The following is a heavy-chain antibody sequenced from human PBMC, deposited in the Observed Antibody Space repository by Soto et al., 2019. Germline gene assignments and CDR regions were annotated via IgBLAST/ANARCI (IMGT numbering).Heavy chain of an antibody. CDR3: ARPNSGSYFDLGY. Sequence: GASVKVSCKASGGTFSSYAISWVRQAPGQGLEWMGGIIPIFGTANYAQKFQGRVTITADESTSTAYMELSSLRSEDTAVYYCARPNSGSYFDLGYWGQGTLVTVSS. CDR2: IIPIFGTA. D-gene: IGHD1-26*01. CDR1: GGTFSSYA. V-gene: IGHV1-69*13. J-gene: IGHJ4*02.